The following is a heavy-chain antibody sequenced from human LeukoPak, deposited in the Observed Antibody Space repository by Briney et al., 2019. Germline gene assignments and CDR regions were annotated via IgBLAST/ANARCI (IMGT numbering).Heavy chain of an antibody. Sequence: MASETLSLTCTVSGGSISSYYWGWIRQPPGKGLECIGYIYYNGNINYNPSLKSRITMSIDTSKNQFSLKLSSVTAADTAVYYCARLVGSTWHPFDYWGQGTLVTVSS. CDR1: GGSISSYY. CDR3: ARLVGSTWHPFDY. J-gene: IGHJ4*02. D-gene: IGHD6-13*01. CDR2: IYYNGNI. V-gene: IGHV4-59*08.